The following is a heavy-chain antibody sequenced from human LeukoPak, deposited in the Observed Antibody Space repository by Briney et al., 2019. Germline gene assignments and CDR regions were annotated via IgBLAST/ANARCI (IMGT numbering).Heavy chain of an antibody. CDR1: GYTSTGYY. CDR3: ARGSSSSLLAYYYYFMDV. J-gene: IGHJ6*03. D-gene: IGHD6-6*01. V-gene: IGHV1-2*02. CDR2: INPNSGGSGGT. Sequence: GASVKVSCKASGYTSTGYYMHWVRQAPGQGLEWMGWINPNSGGSGGTNYAQKFQGRVTMTRDTSISTAYMELSRLRSDDTAVYYCARGSSSSLLAYYYYFMDVWGKGTTVTVSS.